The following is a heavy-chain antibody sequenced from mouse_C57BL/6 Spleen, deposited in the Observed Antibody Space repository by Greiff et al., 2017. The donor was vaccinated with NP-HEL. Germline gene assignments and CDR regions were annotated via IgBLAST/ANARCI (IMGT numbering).Heavy chain of an antibody. CDR3: TRHYYGSREDYAMDY. J-gene: IGHJ4*01. CDR1: GYTFTSYW. V-gene: IGHV1-5*01. Sequence: VHVKQSGTVLARPGASVKMSCKTSGYTFTSYWMHWVKQRPGQGLEWIGAIYPGNSDTSYNQKFKGKAKLTAVTSASTAYMELSSLTNEDSAVYYCTRHYYGSREDYAMDYWGQGTSVTVSS. D-gene: IGHD1-1*01. CDR2: IYPGNSDT.